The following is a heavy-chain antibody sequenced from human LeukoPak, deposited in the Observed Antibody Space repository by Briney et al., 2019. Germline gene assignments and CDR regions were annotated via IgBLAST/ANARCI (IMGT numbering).Heavy chain of an antibody. CDR1: RFTFSSYA. CDR2: ISGSGGST. J-gene: IGHJ4*02. D-gene: IGHD6-13*01. V-gene: IGHV3-23*01. Sequence: GGSLRLSCAASRFTFSSYAMSWVRQAPGKGLEWVSAISGSGGSTYYADSVKGRFTISRDNSKNTLYLQMNSLRAEDTAVYYCAKVPGFIAAAAYFDYWGQGTLVTVSS. CDR3: AKVPGFIAAAAYFDY.